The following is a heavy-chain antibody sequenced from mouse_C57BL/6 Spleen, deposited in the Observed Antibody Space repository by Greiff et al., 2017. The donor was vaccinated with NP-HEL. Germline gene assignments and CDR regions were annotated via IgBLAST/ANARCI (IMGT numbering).Heavy chain of an antibody. CDR2: ISSGSSTI. CDR1: GFTFSDYG. D-gene: IGHD2-4*01. V-gene: IGHV5-17*01. CDR3: ARGPYDYDGGYAMDY. Sequence: EVKVEESGGGLVKPGGSLKLSCAASGFTFSDYGMHWVRQAPEKGLEWVAYISSGSSTIYYADTVKGRFTISRDNAKNTLFLQMTSLRSEDTAMYYCARGPYDYDGGYAMDYWGQGTSVTVSS. J-gene: IGHJ4*01.